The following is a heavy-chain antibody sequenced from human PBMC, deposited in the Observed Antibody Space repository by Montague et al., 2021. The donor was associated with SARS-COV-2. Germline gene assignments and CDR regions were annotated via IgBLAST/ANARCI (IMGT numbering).Heavy chain of an antibody. CDR2: ISSSSSTI. D-gene: IGHD1-26*01. CDR3: ARVVGPTSYYYYGMDV. V-gene: IGHV3-48*02. CDR1: GFPFSSYN. Sequence: ILSCAASGFPFSSYNMNLFRQAPVKGLEWVSYISSSSSTIYYSDSVKVRFTISRDNAKDSLYLQMNSLRDEDTAVFYCARVVGPTSYYYYGMDVWGQGTTVTVSS. J-gene: IGHJ6*02.